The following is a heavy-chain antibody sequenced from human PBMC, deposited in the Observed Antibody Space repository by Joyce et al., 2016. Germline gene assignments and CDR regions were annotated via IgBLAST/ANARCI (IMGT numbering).Heavy chain of an antibody. CDR3: ARGTDILTGYYPDY. D-gene: IGHD3-9*01. CDR1: GFAFRKYW. CDR2: RDIDGGST. J-gene: IGHJ4*02. Sequence: EVQLVESGGGLVQPGGSLRLSCAASGFAFRKYWMHWVRQAPGKGLVWGSRRDIDGGSTTYADCVKGRFTISRDDAKNTRYLQMNSLRAEDTAVYYCARGTDILTGYYPDYWGQGTLVTVSS. V-gene: IGHV3-74*01.